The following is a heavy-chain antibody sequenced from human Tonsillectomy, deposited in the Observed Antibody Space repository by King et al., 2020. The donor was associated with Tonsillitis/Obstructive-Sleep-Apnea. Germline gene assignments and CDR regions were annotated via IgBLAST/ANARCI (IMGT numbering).Heavy chain of an antibody. J-gene: IGHJ6*03. CDR2: FRGRSRN. Sequence: VQLVESGGGLVQPGGSLRLSCAASGFSFSSYTIARVRRAPGKGLEVVPGFRGRSRNFYPDSVKGRFTISRDNSKNTLFLQMNSLTAEDTAVYYCAKTDGGDYFYMDVWGKGTTVTVSS. CDR1: GFSFSSYT. V-gene: IGHV3-23*04. CDR3: AKTDGGDYFYMDV. D-gene: IGHD3-16*01.